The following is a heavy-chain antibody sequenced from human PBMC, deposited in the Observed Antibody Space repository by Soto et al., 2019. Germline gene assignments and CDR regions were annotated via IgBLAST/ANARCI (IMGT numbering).Heavy chain of an antibody. D-gene: IGHD3-3*01. J-gene: IGHJ4*02. CDR1: GGTSTRYA. V-gene: IGHV1-69*06. CDR3: NRGSEYDFWSGYL. Sequence: QERLVQSGAEVRKPGSSVKVSCKVTGGTSTRYAINWVRQAPGLGLEWMGGIVPMFGTSKYAQKFQGRVTITADISTNIAYMELRSLRSEDTAVYYCNRGSEYDFWSGYLWGQGTLVSVSS. CDR2: IVPMFGTS.